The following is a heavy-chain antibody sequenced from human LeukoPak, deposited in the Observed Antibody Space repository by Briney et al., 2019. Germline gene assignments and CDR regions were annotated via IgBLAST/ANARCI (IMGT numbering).Heavy chain of an antibody. V-gene: IGHV1-8*03. J-gene: IGHJ5*02. CDR2: MNPNSGNT. Sequence: RASVKVSCKASGYTFTSYDINWVRQATGQGLEWMGWMNPNSGNTGYAQKFQGRVTITRNTSISTAYMELSSLRSEDTAVYYCARDLVRGGNWFDPWGQGTLVTVSS. D-gene: IGHD3-10*01. CDR3: ARDLVRGGNWFDP. CDR1: GYTFTSYD.